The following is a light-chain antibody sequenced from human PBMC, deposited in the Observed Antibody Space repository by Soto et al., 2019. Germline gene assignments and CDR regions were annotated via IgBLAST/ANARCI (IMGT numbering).Light chain of an antibody. CDR3: QQIYDKPYT. Sequence: DLQMTQAPSSLSASIEDRVTITCRASQSGGTYLTWYQQRPGKAPELLIYAASNLQGGGPSRFSGSGSGTDFTLTISSLQTEDFATLYCQQIYDKPYTFGQGSKLEI. V-gene: IGKV1-39*01. CDR2: AAS. J-gene: IGKJ2*01. CDR1: QSGGTY.